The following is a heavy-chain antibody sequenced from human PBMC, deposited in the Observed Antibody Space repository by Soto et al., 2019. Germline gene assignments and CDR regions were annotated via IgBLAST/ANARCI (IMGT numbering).Heavy chain of an antibody. CDR3: ARAGGTTVTGLWHFDS. Sequence: GGSLRLSCEASGFTFNTYSMHWVRQPPGKGLEWLAAIWYDGTQKYYADSVKGRFIISRDNSKKTLYLEMNSLRAEDTAVYYCARAGGTTVTGLWHFDSWGQGTLVTV. D-gene: IGHD4-17*01. CDR2: IWYDGTQK. CDR1: GFTFNTYS. V-gene: IGHV3-33*01. J-gene: IGHJ4*02.